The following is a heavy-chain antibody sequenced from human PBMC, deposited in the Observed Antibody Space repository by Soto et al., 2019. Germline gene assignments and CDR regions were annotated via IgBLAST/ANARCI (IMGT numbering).Heavy chain of an antibody. CDR1: GFTFSSYW. Sequence: EVQLVESGGALVQPGGSLRLSCAASGFTFSSYWMHWVRQAPGKGLVWVSRINTDGTSPKYADSVKGRFTISRDNAKNTLYLHMNSLRDEDTAVYYFASRWEYFYMDVWGKGTTVTVAS. V-gene: IGHV3-74*03. D-gene: IGHD1-26*01. CDR2: INTDGTSP. CDR3: ASRWEYFYMDV. J-gene: IGHJ6*03.